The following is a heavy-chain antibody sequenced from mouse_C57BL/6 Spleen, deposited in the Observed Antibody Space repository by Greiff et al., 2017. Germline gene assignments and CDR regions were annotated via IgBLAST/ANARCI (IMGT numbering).Heavy chain of an antibody. CDR2: IDPETGGT. D-gene: IGHD3-2*02. Sequence: QVQLQQSGAELVRPGASVTLSCKASGYTFTDYEMHWVKQTPVHGLEWIGAIDPETGGTAYNQKFKGKAILTADKSSSTAYMELRSLTSEDSAVYCCTRLDSSGPWFAYWGQGTLVTVSA. J-gene: IGHJ3*01. CDR3: TRLDSSGPWFAY. V-gene: IGHV1-15*01. CDR1: GYTFTDYE.